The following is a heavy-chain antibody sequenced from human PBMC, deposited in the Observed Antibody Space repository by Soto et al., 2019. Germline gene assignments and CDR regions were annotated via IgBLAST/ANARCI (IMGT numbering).Heavy chain of an antibody. V-gene: IGHV3-21*01. Sequence: GGPLRLSWAAFGFTFSSHTWNWIRQAAGKGLEWVSSIRSSSAYIFYADSVKGRFTVSRDNANNSLSLQMNSLTAEDTAVYYCAGAFKFHWSAWGQGTLVTVSS. CDR1: GFTFSSHT. D-gene: IGHD3-9*01. CDR3: AGAFKFHWSA. J-gene: IGHJ4*02. CDR2: IRSSSAYI.